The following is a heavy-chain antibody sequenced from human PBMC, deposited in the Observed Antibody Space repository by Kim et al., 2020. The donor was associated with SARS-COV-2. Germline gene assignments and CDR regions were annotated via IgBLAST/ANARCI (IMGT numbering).Heavy chain of an antibody. CDR2: INPNSGGT. CDR1: GYTFTGYY. V-gene: IGHV1-2*06. Sequence: ASVKVSCKASGYTFTGYYMHWVRQAPGQGLEWMGRINPNSGGTNYAQKFQGRVTMTRDTSISTAYMELSRLRSDDTAVYYCAREDILTGYYNDYWGQGTLVTVSS. CDR3: AREDILTGYYNDY. D-gene: IGHD3-9*01. J-gene: IGHJ4*02.